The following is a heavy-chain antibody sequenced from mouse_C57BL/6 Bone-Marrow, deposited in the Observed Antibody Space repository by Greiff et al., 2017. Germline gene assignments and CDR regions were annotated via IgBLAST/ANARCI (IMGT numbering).Heavy chain of an antibody. CDR3: TKDYYGSSHWYFDV. CDR2: IRLKSDNYAT. CDR1: GFTFSNYW. V-gene: IGHV6-3*01. D-gene: IGHD1-1*01. Sequence: EVKVEESGGGLVQPGGSMKLSCVASGFTFSNYWMNWVRQSPEKGLEWVAQIRLKSDNYATHYAESVKGRFTISRDDSKSSVYLQMNNLRAEDTGIYYCTKDYYGSSHWYFDVWGTGTMVTVSS. J-gene: IGHJ1*03.